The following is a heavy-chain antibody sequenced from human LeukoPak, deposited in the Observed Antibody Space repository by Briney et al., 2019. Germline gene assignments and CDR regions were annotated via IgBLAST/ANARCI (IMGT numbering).Heavy chain of an antibody. CDR2: INPSGGSA. CDR1: GYTFTSYY. J-gene: IGHJ3*02. V-gene: IGHV1-46*01. Sequence: ASVKVSCKASGYTFTSYYMHWVRQAPAQGLEWMGIINPSGGSASYAQKFQGRVTMTRDMSTSTVYMERSSLRSEDTAVYYCASRYCSGGSCYQGAFDIWGQGTMVTVSS. CDR3: ASRYCSGGSCYQGAFDI. D-gene: IGHD2-15*01.